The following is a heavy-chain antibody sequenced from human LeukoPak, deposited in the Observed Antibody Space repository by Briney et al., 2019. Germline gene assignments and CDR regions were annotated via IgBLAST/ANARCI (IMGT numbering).Heavy chain of an antibody. J-gene: IGHJ4*02. CDR1: GYTFTRYG. CDR3: ARDQTWPV. Sequence: GSVTVSCKASGYTFTRYGIDWVRQAPGQGLEWMGWISAHKGNTNYAQTLQGRVTMTTDTSKSTAYMELRSLRSDDTAVYYCARDQTWPVWGQGTLVTVS. CDR2: ISAHKGNT. D-gene: IGHD5-24*01. V-gene: IGHV1-18*01.